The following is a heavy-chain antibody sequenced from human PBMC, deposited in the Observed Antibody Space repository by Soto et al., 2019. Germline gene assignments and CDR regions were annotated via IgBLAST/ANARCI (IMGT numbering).Heavy chain of an antibody. J-gene: IGHJ6*02. Sequence: SETLSLTCTVSGASISRYYWSWIRQSPGKGLEWIGYLYNTGSTIYNPSLKSRVTISVDTSKNQFSLKMNSVTAADTAVYYCARDLWSYSAVDCYPMDVWGQGPTVT. CDR3: ARDLWSYSAVDCYPMDV. CDR1: GASISRYY. V-gene: IGHV4-59*01. D-gene: IGHD2-21*02. CDR2: LYNTGST.